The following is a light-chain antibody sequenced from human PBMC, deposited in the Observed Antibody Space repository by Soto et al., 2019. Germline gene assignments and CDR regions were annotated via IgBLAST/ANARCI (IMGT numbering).Light chain of an antibody. Sequence: DIQMTQYPSSLSASVGDRVTITCRASQGISNYLAWYQQKPGKVPELLIYGASTLQPGVPSRFTGSGSGTDFALTISSLQPEDIATYYCQNYSSAPRTFGQGTKVELK. CDR2: GAS. V-gene: IGKV1-27*01. J-gene: IGKJ1*01. CDR3: QNYSSAPRT. CDR1: QGISNY.